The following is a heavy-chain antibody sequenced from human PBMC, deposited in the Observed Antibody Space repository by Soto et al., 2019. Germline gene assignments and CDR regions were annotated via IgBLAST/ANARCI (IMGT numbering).Heavy chain of an antibody. CDR2: INPNSGGT. CDR1: GYTFTGYY. Sequence: ASVKVSCKASGYTFTGYYMHWVRQAPGQGLEWMGWINPNSGGTNYAQKFQGRVTMTRDTSISTAYMELSRLRSDDTAVYYCARDPHNELFCGLYGMDVWGQGTTVT. D-gene: IGHD2-21*01. V-gene: IGHV1-2*02. J-gene: IGHJ6*02. CDR3: ARDPHNELFCGLYGMDV.